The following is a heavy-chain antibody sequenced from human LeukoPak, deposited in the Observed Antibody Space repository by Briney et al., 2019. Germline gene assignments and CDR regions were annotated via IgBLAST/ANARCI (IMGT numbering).Heavy chain of an antibody. J-gene: IGHJ4*02. CDR3: IADTAGDLAF. CDR2: ILSNSAAI. D-gene: IGHD3-16*01. V-gene: IGHV3-9*01. Sequence: GGSLRLSCATSGFTFNNYALHWVRQAPGKGLEWVSGILSNSAAIGYGDSVKGRFTISRDAATNSLYLQMNSLKIEDTALYYCIADTAGDLAFWGQGTLVIVSS. CDR1: GFTFNNYA.